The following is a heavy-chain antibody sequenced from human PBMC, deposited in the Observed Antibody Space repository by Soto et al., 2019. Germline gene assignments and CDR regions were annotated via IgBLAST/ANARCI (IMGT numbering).Heavy chain of an antibody. V-gene: IGHV4-39*02. CDR2: IYYSGYT. CDR1: GGSISSSSYY. Sequence: SATLSLTCTVSGGSISSSSYYWGWIRQPPGKGLEWIGSIYYSGYTYYNPSLKSRVTISVDTSKNQFSLKLSSVTAADTAVYYCARDIAGDYSNWFDPWGQGTLVTVS. J-gene: IGHJ5*02. D-gene: IGHD4-17*01. CDR3: ARDIAGDYSNWFDP.